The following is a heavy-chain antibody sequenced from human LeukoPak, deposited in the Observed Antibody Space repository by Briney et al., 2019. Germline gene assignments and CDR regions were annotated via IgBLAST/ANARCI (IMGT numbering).Heavy chain of an antibody. Sequence: PSETLSLTCTVSGDSLSSYHWNWIRQPPGKGLEWIGYIYYSGTTNQNPSLNYNPSLKSRVTISADTSKNQFSLKLSSVTAADTAVYFCARRGPPSWDYWGLGTLVTVSS. CDR3: ARRGPPSWDY. J-gene: IGHJ4*02. D-gene: IGHD3-16*01. CDR2: IYYSGTTNQNPSL. V-gene: IGHV4-59*08. CDR1: GDSLSSYH.